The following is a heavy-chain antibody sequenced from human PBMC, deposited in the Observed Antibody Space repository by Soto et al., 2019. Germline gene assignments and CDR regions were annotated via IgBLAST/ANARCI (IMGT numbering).Heavy chain of an antibody. J-gene: IGHJ6*03. V-gene: IGHV3-23*01. CDR1: GFTFSSYA. CDR2: ISGSGGST. Sequence: EVQLLESGGGLVQPGGSLRLSCAAFGFTFSSYAMSWVRQAPGKGLEWVSAISGSGGSTYYADSVKGRFTISRDNSKNTLYLQMNSLRAEDTAVYYCAKDFGELLCYYMDVWGKGTTVTVSS. D-gene: IGHD1-7*01. CDR3: AKDFGELLCYYMDV.